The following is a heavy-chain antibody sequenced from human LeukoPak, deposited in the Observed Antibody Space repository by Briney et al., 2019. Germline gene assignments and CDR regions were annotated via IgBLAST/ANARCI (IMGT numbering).Heavy chain of an antibody. J-gene: IGHJ5*02. CDR1: GLTFNSHS. CDR2: VSTNGDVT. V-gene: IGHV3-23*01. Sequence: GGSLRLSCVASGLTFNSHSMSWVRQAPGMGLEWVSVVSTNGDVTFYADSVKGRFTISRDNSKNTLFLQMNSLRAEDTAVYYCAKDRDSGSGYYTWGLFDAWGQGTLVTVSS. D-gene: IGHD3-10*01. CDR3: AKDRDSGSGYYTWGLFDA.